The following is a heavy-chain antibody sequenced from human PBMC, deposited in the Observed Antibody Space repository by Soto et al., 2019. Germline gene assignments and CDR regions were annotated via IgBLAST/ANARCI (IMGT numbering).Heavy chain of an antibody. CDR1: GGSISSSSYY. D-gene: IGHD3-3*01. CDR2: IYYSGST. V-gene: IGHV4-39*02. CDR3: AREICGVVTDYVRGFDP. Sequence: QLQLQESGPGLGKPSETLSLTCTVSGGSISSSSYYWCWLRQPPGKGLEWIGSIYYSGSTYYNPSLKSRVPISVDTSKNQFSRKLGSVTAADTAGYYCAREICGVVTDYVRGFDPWGQGTLVTDSS. J-gene: IGHJ5*02.